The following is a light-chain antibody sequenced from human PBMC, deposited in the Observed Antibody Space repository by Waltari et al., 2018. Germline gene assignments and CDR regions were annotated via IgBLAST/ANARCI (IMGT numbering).Light chain of an antibody. J-gene: IGKJ1*01. CDR3: HQSSTLPQT. CDR1: QSGGSH. Sequence: DIVGTQSTNFQSGTPKEQVTITCRAGQSGGSHLHWYQQKPDQCPRLLIKYASQSLPGVPSRFSGSGSGTDFTLTIKSLEAEDAATYFCHQSSTLPQTFGQGTRVEIK. V-gene: IGKV6-21*01. CDR2: YAS.